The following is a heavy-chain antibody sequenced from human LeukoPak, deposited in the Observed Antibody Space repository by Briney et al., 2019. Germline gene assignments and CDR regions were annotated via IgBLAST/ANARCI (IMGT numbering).Heavy chain of an antibody. D-gene: IGHD3-10*01. CDR2: IYHSGST. J-gene: IGHJ4*02. V-gene: IGHV4-30-2*01. CDR1: GGSISSGGYS. Sequence: PSQTLSLTCAVSGGSISSGGYSWSWIRQPPGKGLEWIGYIYHSGSTYYNPSLKSRVTISVDRSKNQFSLKLSSVTAADTAVYYCAGSMVRGVITPFDYWGQGTLVTVSS. CDR3: AGSMVRGVITPFDY.